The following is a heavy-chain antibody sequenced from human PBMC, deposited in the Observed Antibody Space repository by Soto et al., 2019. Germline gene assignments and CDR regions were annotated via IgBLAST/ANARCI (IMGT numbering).Heavy chain of an antibody. CDR2: ISYDGSNK. CDR1: GFTFSSYG. Sequence: PGGSLRLSCAASGFTFSSYGMHWVRQAPGKGLEWVAVISYDGSNKYYADSVKGRFTISRDNSKNTLYLQMNSLRAEDTAVYYCAKDLGIVAQMYYYYGMDVWGQGTTVTVSS. J-gene: IGHJ6*02. CDR3: AKDLGIVAQMYYYYGMDV. D-gene: IGHD5-12*01. V-gene: IGHV3-30*18.